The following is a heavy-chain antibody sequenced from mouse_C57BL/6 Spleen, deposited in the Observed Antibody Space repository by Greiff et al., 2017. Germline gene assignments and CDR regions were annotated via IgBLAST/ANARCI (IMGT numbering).Heavy chain of an antibody. J-gene: IGHJ3*01. D-gene: IGHD2-3*01. CDR3: ARGDGRFAY. V-gene: IGHV1-82*01. Sequence: VQVVESGPELVKPGASVKISCKASGYAFSSSWMNWVNQRPGKGLEWIGRIYPGDGDTNYNGKFKGKATLTADKSSSTAYMQLSSLTSEDSAVYFCARGDGRFAYWGQGTLVTVSA. CDR2: IYPGDGDT. CDR1: GYAFSSSW.